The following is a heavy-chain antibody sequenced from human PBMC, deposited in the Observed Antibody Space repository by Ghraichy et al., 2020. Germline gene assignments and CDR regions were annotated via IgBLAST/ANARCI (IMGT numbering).Heavy chain of an antibody. CDR1: GFGFSSFS. CDR3: ASYIY. CDR2: ISSSGSDI. V-gene: IGHV3-21*06. J-gene: IGHJ4*02. Sequence: GGSLRLSCAASGFGFSSFSMNWFRQAPEKGLEWVSAISSSGSDIYYADSVKGRFTISRDNAKNSLFLLMNGLSAEDTAVYFCASYIYWGQGILVTVSS.